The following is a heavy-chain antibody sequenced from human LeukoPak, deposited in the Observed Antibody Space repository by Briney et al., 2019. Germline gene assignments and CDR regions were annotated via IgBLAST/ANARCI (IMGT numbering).Heavy chain of an antibody. Sequence: SQTLSLTCTVSGGSISSGDYYWSWIRQPPGKGQEWIGYIYYSGSTYYNPSLKSRVTISVDTSKNQFSLKLSSVTAADTAVYYCARDTYLDTAMVDYWGQGTLVTVSS. D-gene: IGHD5-18*01. CDR3: ARDTYLDTAMVDY. J-gene: IGHJ4*02. CDR1: GGSISSGDYY. CDR2: IYYSGST. V-gene: IGHV4-30-4*08.